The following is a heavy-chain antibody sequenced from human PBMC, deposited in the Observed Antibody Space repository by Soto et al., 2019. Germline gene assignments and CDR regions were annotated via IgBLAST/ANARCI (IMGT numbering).Heavy chain of an antibody. CDR3: ARDRKRPTRDFYYGMDV. Sequence: SETLSLTCTVSGGSLTKYYWSWIRQPAGKGLEWIGRISTSGNVVSKASLRSRLTMSVDTSKNQFSLRLTSVTAADTAVYYCARDRKRPTRDFYYGMDVWGQGTTVTVSS. V-gene: IGHV4-4*07. CDR2: ISTSGNV. CDR1: GGSLTKYY. J-gene: IGHJ6*02. D-gene: IGHD5-12*01.